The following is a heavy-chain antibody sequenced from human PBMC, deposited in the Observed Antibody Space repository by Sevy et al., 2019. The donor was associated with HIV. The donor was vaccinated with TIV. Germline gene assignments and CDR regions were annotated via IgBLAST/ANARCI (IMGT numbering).Heavy chain of an antibody. CDR1: GGSFSGYY. Sequence: SETLSLTCAVYGGSFSGYYWSWIRQPPGKGLEWIGEINHSGSTNYNPSLKSRVTISVDTSKNQFSLKLSSVTAADTAVYYCARVMRWFDPWGQGTLVTVSS. CDR3: ARVMRWFDP. V-gene: IGHV4-34*01. CDR2: INHSGST. J-gene: IGHJ5*02.